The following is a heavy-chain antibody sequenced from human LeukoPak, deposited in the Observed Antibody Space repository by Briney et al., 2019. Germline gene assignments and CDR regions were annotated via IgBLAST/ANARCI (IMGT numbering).Heavy chain of an antibody. Sequence: SETLSLTCTVSGYSISSGYYWGWIREPPGKGLEWIGSIYHSGSVYFNPSLKSRVTISVDTSNNQFSLKLSSVTAADTAVYYCASTITVTTDYWGQGTLVTVSS. CDR1: GYSISSGYY. V-gene: IGHV4-38-2*02. J-gene: IGHJ4*02. D-gene: IGHD4-17*01. CDR3: ASTITVTTDY. CDR2: IYHSGSV.